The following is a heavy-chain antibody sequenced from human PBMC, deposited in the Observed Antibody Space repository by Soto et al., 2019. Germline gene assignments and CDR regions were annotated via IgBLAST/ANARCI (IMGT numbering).Heavy chain of an antibody. CDR2: INSDGSST. CDR3: IRDYRQTLTMVAIDAFDY. D-gene: IGHD5-12*01. Sequence: GGSLRLSCAASGFTFSSYWMHWVRQAPGKGLVWVSHINSDGSSTTYADSVKGRFTISRDNAKNTLYLQMNSLRAEDTAVYYCIRDYRQTLTMVAIDAFDYWGQGSLVTVSS. V-gene: IGHV3-74*01. J-gene: IGHJ4*02. CDR1: GFTFSSYW.